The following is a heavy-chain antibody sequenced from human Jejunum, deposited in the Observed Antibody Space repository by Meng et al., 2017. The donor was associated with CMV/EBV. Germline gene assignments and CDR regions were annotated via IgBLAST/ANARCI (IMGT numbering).Heavy chain of an antibody. CDR1: GFSVSSHY. CDR2: IYDDGGT. Sequence: GSLRLSCALSGFSVSSHYMTWVRRAPGKGLEWVSVIYDDGGTYHADSVKGRFTVSRDNSKNTLYLQMNSLTAKDTAIYYCATHSGGYWGQGTLVTVSS. V-gene: IGHV3-53*01. CDR3: ATHSGGY. J-gene: IGHJ4*02.